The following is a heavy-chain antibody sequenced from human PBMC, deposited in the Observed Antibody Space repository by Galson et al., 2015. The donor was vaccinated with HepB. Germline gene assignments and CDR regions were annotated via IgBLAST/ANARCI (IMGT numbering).Heavy chain of an antibody. CDR3: ARVQSGRRGAFDF. Sequence: SVKVSCKASGYMFTSYSLHWVRQAPGQGLEWMGVINPSGGSATYAQKFQGRVTMTRDTSSTTVYMALSSLRSEDTATYYCARVQSGRRGAFDFWGQGTMVTVSS. CDR1: GYMFTSYS. CDR2: INPSGGSA. J-gene: IGHJ3*01. V-gene: IGHV1-46*01. D-gene: IGHD3-10*01.